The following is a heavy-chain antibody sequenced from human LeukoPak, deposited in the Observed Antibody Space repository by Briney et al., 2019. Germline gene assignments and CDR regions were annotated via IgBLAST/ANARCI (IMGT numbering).Heavy chain of an antibody. D-gene: IGHD3-9*01. CDR3: AKDGTILTGLYPDYFDY. J-gene: IGHJ4*02. CDR1: GFTFSSYA. Sequence: GGSLRLSCAASGFTFSSYAMSWVRQAPGKGLEWVAFIRYDGSNKYYADSVKGRFTISRDNAKNSLYLQMNSLRPEDTALYYCAKDGTILTGLYPDYFDYWGQGTLVTVSS. CDR2: IRYDGSNK. V-gene: IGHV3-30*02.